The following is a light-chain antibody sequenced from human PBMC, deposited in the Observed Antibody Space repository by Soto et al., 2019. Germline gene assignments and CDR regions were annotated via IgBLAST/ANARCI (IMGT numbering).Light chain of an antibody. Sequence: DIQMTQSPSSLSASVGDRVTITCRASHDISNYLAWYQQRPGKVPKLLIYAPSTLQSGVPSRFSGSGSGTDFTLTISSLQPEDVATYYCQKYDIAPRTFGGGTKVEIK. V-gene: IGKV1-27*01. CDR1: HDISNY. CDR2: APS. J-gene: IGKJ4*01. CDR3: QKYDIAPRT.